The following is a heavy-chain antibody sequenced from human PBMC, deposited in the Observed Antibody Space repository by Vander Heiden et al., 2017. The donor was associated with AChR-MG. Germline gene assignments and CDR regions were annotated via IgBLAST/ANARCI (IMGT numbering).Heavy chain of an antibody. CDR3: AKNRRYYGSGSYYNPDY. Sequence: EVQLLESGGGLVQPGGSLRLPCAASGFTFSSYAMSWVRQAPGKGLEWVSAISGSGGSTYYADSVKGRFTISRDNSKNTLYLQMNSLRAEDTAVYYCAKNRRYYGSGSYYNPDYWGQGTLVTVSS. CDR2: ISGSGGST. D-gene: IGHD3-10*01. V-gene: IGHV3-23*01. J-gene: IGHJ4*02. CDR1: GFTFSSYA.